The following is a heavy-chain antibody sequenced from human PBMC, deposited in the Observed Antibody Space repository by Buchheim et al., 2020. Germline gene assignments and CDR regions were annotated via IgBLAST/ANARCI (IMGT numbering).Heavy chain of an antibody. D-gene: IGHD3-22*01. CDR1: GYTFTGYY. J-gene: IGHJ4*02. Sequence: QVQLVQSGAEVKKPGASVKVSCKASGYTFTGYYMHWVRQAPGQGLEWMGWINPNSGGTNSAQTFQGRVTMTRDTSISTAYLELSRLTSDDTAVYYCARAEDTSGYHSAHWGQGTL. V-gene: IGHV1-2*02. CDR3: ARAEDTSGYHSAH. CDR2: INPNSGGT.